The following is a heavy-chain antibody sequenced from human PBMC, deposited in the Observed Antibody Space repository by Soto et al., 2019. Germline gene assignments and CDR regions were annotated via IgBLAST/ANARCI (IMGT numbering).Heavy chain of an antibody. CDR2: IIPIFGTA. CDR3: ARRWLHDYYSCRMDV. D-gene: IGHD5-12*01. V-gene: IGHV1-69*06. CDR1: GGTFSSYA. J-gene: IGHJ6*02. Sequence: SVKVTCKASGGTFSSYAISCVRQAPGQGLEWMGGIIPIFGTANYAQKFQGRVTITADKSTSTAYMELSSLRSEDTAVYYCARRWLHDYYSCRMDVWGQGTTVTVSS.